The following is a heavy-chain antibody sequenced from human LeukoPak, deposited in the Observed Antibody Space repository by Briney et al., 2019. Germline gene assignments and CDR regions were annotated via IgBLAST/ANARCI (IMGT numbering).Heavy chain of an antibody. J-gene: IGHJ4*02. CDR1: GGSISSGGYY. CDR2: IYYSGST. CDR3: AREGMDSSGWYGPI. D-gene: IGHD6-13*01. V-gene: IGHV4-31*03. Sequence: SETLSLTCTVSGGSISSGGYYWSWIRQHPGKGLEWIGYIYYSGSTYYNPSLKSRVTISVDTSKNQFSLKLSSVTAADTAVYYCAREGMDSSGWYGPIWGQGTLVTVSS.